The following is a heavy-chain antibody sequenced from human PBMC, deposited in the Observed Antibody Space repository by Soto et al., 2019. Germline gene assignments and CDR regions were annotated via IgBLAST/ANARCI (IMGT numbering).Heavy chain of an antibody. J-gene: IGHJ6*02. CDR3: ARAGSVGITIFGVVITTDYYYYGMDV. CDR1: GGSFSGYY. D-gene: IGHD3-3*01. Sequence: PSETLSLTCDVYGGSFSGYYWSWIRQPPGKGLEWIGEINHSGSTNYNPSLKSRVTISVDTSKNQFSLKLSSVTAADTAVYYCARAGSVGITIFGVVITTDYYYYGMDVWGQGTTVTVSS. V-gene: IGHV4-34*01. CDR2: INHSGST.